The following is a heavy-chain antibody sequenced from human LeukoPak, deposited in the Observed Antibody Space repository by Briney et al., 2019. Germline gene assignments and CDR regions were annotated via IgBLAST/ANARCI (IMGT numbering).Heavy chain of an antibody. CDR2: ISTSSRYI. J-gene: IGHJ6*02. Sequence: GGSLRLSCAASGFTFSTYSMNWVRQTPGKGLEWVSSISTSSRYIYYADSVEGRFTISRDNAKNSLYLQMNSLRAEDTAIYSCARDSGVVPAAMGAMDVWGQGTTVTVSS. CDR3: ARDSGVVPAAMGAMDV. CDR1: GFTFSTYS. V-gene: IGHV3-21*01. D-gene: IGHD2-2*01.